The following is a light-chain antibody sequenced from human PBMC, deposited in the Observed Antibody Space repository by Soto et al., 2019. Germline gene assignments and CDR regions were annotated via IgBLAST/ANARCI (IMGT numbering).Light chain of an antibody. CDR2: TAS. J-gene: IGKJ5*01. V-gene: IGKV1-39*01. CDR3: QQSFNTPPT. CDR1: QSISSY. Sequence: DIQMTQSPATLAASVGDRVTITCRASQSISSYVNWYQQKPGKAPNLLIYTASSLQSGVPSRFSGSGSGTDFTLTISNLQPEDFATYDCQQSFNTPPTFGQGTRLDIK.